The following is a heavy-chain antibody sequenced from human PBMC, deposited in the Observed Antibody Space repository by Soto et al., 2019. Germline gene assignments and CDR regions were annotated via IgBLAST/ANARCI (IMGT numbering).Heavy chain of an antibody. CDR3: AKDFHSGSYYAVDS. CDR1: GFTFNTYA. J-gene: IGHJ4*02. CDR2: ISGSGGST. Sequence: GGSLRLSCAASGFTFNTYAMSWVRQAPGKGLEWVSTISGSGGSTYYADSVKGRFTISRDNSKNTLYLQMNSLRAEDTAAYYCAKDFHSGSYYAVDSWGQGTLVTVSS. V-gene: IGHV3-23*01. D-gene: IGHD1-26*01.